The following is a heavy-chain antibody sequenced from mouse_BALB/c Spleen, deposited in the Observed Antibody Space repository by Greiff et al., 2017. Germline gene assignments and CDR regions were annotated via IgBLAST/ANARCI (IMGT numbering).Heavy chain of an antibody. CDR1: GFNIKDTY. Sequence: EVQLQESGAELVKPGASVKLSCTASGFNIKDTYMHWVKQRPEQGLEWIGRIDPANGNTKYDPKFQGKATITADTSSNTAYLQLSSLTSEDTAVYYCARSHGNYGYFDVWGAGTTVTVSS. J-gene: IGHJ1*01. CDR3: ARSHGNYGYFDV. V-gene: IGHV14-3*02. CDR2: IDPANGNT. D-gene: IGHD2-1*01.